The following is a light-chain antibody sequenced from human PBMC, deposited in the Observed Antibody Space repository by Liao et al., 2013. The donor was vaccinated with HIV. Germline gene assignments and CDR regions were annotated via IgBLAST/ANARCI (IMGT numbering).Light chain of an antibody. Sequence: SYEVTQPPSVSVSPGQTASIPCSGDRLGDKYASWYQQRPGQSPVLVIYQDIKRPSGIPERFSGSNSGNTATLTISGTQAMDEADYYCQAWDSNTVVFGGGTKLTVL. CDR1: RLGDKY. J-gene: IGLJ2*01. CDR2: QDI. V-gene: IGLV3-1*01. CDR3: QAWDSNTVV.